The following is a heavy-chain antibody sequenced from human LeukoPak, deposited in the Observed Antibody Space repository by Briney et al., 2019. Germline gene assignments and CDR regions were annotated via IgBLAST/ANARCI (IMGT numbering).Heavy chain of an antibody. V-gene: IGHV1-24*01. CDR2: FDPEDGET. CDR3: ATDKVRSAATQDAFDI. Sequence: ASVKVSCKVSGYTLTELSMHWVRQAPGKGLEWMGGFDPEDGETIYAQKFQGRVTMTEDTSTDTAYMELSSLRSEDTVVYYCATDKVRSAATQDAFDIWGQGTMVTVSS. D-gene: IGHD1-26*01. CDR1: GYTLTELS. J-gene: IGHJ3*02.